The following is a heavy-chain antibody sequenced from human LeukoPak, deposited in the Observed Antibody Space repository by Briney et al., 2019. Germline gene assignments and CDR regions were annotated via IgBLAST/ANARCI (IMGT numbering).Heavy chain of an antibody. CDR2: IKQDGSEK. J-gene: IGHJ4*02. CDR1: GFTFSSYW. Sequence: GSLRLSCAASGFTFSSYWMSWVRQAPGKGLEWVANIKQDGSEKYYVDSMKGRFTISRDNAKNSLYLQMNSLRAEDTAVYYCASFEDTAMVVKEDYWGQGTLVTVSS. CDR3: ASFEDTAMVVKEDY. D-gene: IGHD5-18*01. V-gene: IGHV3-7*01.